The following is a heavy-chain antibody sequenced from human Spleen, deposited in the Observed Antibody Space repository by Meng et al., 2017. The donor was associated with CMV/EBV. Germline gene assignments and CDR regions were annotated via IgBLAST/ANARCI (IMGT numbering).Heavy chain of an antibody. CDR1: GFTFRSYG. CDR2: IWYDGGRK. CDR3: VKDMRSLYVEYFQD. Sequence: ASGFTFRSYGMHWVRQAPGKGLEWVAVIWYDGGRKYYADSVKGRFSISRDNPKNTLYLQMNRLRVEDTAVYYCVKDMRSLYVEYFQDWGQGTLVTVSS. V-gene: IGHV3-33*06. D-gene: IGHD6-13*01. J-gene: IGHJ1*01.